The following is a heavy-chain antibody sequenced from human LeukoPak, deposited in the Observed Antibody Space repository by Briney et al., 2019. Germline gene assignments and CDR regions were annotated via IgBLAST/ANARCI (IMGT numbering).Heavy chain of an antibody. V-gene: IGHV3-48*01. CDR1: GFTFGVYS. Sequence: GGSLRLSCAASGFTFGVYSMNWVRQAPGKGLEWISYITGTSTTIYYADSVRGRLTISRDNAKNSLYLQLNNLRADDTAVYYCARSTDWYADYWGQGTLVTVSS. J-gene: IGHJ4*02. CDR2: ITGTSTTI. CDR3: ARSTDWYADY. D-gene: IGHD3-9*01.